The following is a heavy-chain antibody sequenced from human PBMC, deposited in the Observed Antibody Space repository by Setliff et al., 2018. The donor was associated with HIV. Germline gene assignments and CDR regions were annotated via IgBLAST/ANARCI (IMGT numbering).Heavy chain of an antibody. Sequence: GGSLRLSCKATGFSFSLYAMSWVRQAPGKGLEWVSSISGSGRKTYYGDSVKGRFTISRDNSWDTVDLQMNTLRAEDTAVYYCTRRDNSVSGYYTDHAFDIWGQGTLVTVSS. CDR1: GFSFSLYA. V-gene: IGHV3-23*01. J-gene: IGHJ3*02. CDR3: TRRDNSVSGYYTDHAFDI. CDR2: ISGSGRKT. D-gene: IGHD3-22*01.